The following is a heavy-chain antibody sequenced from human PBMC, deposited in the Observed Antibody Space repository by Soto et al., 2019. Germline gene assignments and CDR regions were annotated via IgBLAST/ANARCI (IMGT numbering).Heavy chain of an antibody. Sequence: SETLSLTCTVSGGSVSSSSYYWSWIRQPPGEGLEWIAYIYYSGSTSYNPSLKSRVTISVDTSKNQFSLKLRSVTAADTAVYYCARTGYCSGGSCYPNWFDPWGQGTLVTVSS. V-gene: IGHV4-61*01. J-gene: IGHJ5*02. CDR3: ARTGYCSGGSCYPNWFDP. CDR1: GGSVSSSSYY. D-gene: IGHD2-15*01. CDR2: IYYSGST.